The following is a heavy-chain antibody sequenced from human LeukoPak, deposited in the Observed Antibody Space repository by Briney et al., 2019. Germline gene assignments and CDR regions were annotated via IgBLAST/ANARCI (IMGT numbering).Heavy chain of an antibody. D-gene: IGHD2-15*01. V-gene: IGHV4-34*01. CDR1: GGSFSGYY. J-gene: IGHJ6*03. CDR3: ARGQYCSGGSCYTSRGRYSYGYGYYYMDV. CDR2: INHSGST. Sequence: SETLSLTCAVYGGSFSGYYWSWIRQPPGKGLEWIGEINHSGSTNYNPSLKSRVTISVDTSKNQFSLKLSSVTAADTAVYYCARGQYCSGGSCYTSRGRYSYGYGYYYMDVWGKGTTVTVSS.